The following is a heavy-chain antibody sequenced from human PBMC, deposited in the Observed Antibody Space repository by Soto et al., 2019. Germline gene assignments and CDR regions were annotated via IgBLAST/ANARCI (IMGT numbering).Heavy chain of an antibody. J-gene: IGHJ6*03. CDR3: AKDLGTDDFCRAYYPCSYMDV. Sequence: EVQLLESGGGLVQPGGSLRLSCAASGFTFSSYALNWVRQAPGKGLGWVSVISGSGDNTYYADSVKGRFTISRDNSKYTLYLQMNSLRAEDTAVYYCAKDLGTDDFCRAYYPCSYMDVWCKGTTVTVPS. D-gene: IGHD3-3*01. V-gene: IGHV3-23*01. CDR2: ISGSGDNT. CDR1: GFTFSSYA.